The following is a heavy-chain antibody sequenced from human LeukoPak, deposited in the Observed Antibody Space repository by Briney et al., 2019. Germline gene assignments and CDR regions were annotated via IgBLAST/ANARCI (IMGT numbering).Heavy chain of an antibody. CDR3: VRTGWELLTT. V-gene: IGHV4-59*11. CDR2: YFDTGST. J-gene: IGHJ4*02. D-gene: IGHD4-23*01. Sequence: SETLSLTCNVSGASFESHHWTWIRQTPDKRLEWIGYYFDTGSTDFNPSLKSRVAMSVDRSKNQFFLRLKSVTAADTAVYYCVRTGWELLTTWGPGTLVTVSS. CDR1: GASFESHH.